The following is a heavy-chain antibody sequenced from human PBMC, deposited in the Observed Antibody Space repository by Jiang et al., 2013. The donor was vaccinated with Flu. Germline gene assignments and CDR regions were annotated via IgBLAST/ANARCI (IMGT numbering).Heavy chain of an antibody. CDR1: GGSISSGGYY. CDR3: ARGFYDFWSGYPIDY. D-gene: IGHD3-3*01. CDR2: IYYSGST. J-gene: IGHJ4*02. V-gene: IGHV4-31*03. Sequence: GLVKPSQTLSPTCTVSGGSISSGGYYWSWIRQHPGKGLEWIGYIYYSGSTYYNPSLKSRVTISVDTSKNQFSLKLSSVTAADTAVYYCARGFYDFWSGYPIDYWGQGTLVTVSS.